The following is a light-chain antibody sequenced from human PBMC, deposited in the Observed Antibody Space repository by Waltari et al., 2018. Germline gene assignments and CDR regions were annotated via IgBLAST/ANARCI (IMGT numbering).Light chain of an antibody. CDR2: GTS. V-gene: IGKV3D-15*01. J-gene: IGKJ1*01. CDR1: QGLRNP. CDR3: QQYDYWPWT. Sequence: EIVMTQSPATLSLSPGESATLPGRASQGLRNPFAWFQQKPGKPPRLLIYGTSTRATGIPARFSGSGSGTDFSLTISSLQPEDFATYYCQQYDYWPWTFGQGTRVEIK.